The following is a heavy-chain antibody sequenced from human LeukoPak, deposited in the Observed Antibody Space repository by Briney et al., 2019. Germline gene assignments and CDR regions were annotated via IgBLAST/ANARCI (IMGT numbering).Heavy chain of an antibody. CDR1: GYTFTGYY. Sequence: ASVKVSCKASGYTFTGYYMHWVRQATGQGLEWMGWMNPNSGNTGYAQKFQGRVTMTRNTSISTAYMELSSLRSEDTAVYYCARVHDFWSGPAYFDYWGQGTLVTVSS. J-gene: IGHJ4*02. CDR2: MNPNSGNT. D-gene: IGHD3-3*01. V-gene: IGHV1-8*02. CDR3: ARVHDFWSGPAYFDY.